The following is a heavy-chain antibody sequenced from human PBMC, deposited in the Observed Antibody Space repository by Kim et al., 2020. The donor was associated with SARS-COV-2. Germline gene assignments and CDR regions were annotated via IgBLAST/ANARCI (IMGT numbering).Heavy chain of an antibody. CDR3: AREACSSTSCQTPYNWFDP. D-gene: IGHD2-2*01. CDR2: IIPIFGTA. CDR1: GGTFSSYA. V-gene: IGHV1-69*13. Sequence: SVKVSCKASGGTFSSYAISWVRQAPGQGLEWMGGIIPIFGTANYAQKFQGRVTITADESTSTAYMELSSLRSEDTAVYYCAREACSSTSCQTPYNWFDPWGQGTLVTVSS. J-gene: IGHJ5*02.